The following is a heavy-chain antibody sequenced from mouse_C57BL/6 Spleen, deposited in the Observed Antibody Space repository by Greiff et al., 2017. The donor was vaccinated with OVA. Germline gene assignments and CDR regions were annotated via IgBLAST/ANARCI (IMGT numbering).Heavy chain of an antibody. J-gene: IGHJ4*01. Sequence: QVQLKQPGTELVKPGASVKLSCKASGYTFTSYWMHWVKQRPGQGLEWIGNINPSNGGTNYNEKFKSKATLTVDKSSSTAYMQLSSLTSEDSAVYYCAREGVYYDYDGGYYAMDYWGQGTSVTVSS. D-gene: IGHD2-4*01. CDR2: INPSNGGT. CDR1: GYTFTSYW. V-gene: IGHV1-53*01. CDR3: AREGVYYDYDGGYYAMDY.